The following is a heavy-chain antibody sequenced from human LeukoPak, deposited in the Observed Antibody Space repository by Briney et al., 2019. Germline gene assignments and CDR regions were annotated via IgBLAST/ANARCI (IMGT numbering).Heavy chain of an antibody. CDR3: AREVSGSGRVRWFDP. D-gene: IGHD6-19*01. Sequence: ASVKVSCKSSGYTFTSYGITWLRQAPGLGLEWMGWISPYNGNTNFAQKFQDRVSMSTDTSTSTAYMELRSLTSDDTAVYYCAREVSGSGRVRWFDPWGQGTLVTVSS. CDR2: ISPYNGNT. J-gene: IGHJ5*02. CDR1: GYTFTSYG. V-gene: IGHV1-18*01.